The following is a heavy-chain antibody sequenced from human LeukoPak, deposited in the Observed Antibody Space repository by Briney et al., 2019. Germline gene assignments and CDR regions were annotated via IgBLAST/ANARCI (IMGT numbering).Heavy chain of an antibody. D-gene: IGHD2-2*01. CDR3: ARDVRYCSSTSCFNFDY. CDR1: GFTFNTYG. J-gene: IGHJ4*02. CDR2: ISYDGSNK. V-gene: IGHV3-30*03. Sequence: GGSLRLSCAASGFTFNTYGMHWVRQAPGKGLEWVAVISYDGSNKYYADSVKGRFTISRDNSKNTLYLQMNSLRAEDTAVYYCARDVRYCSSTSCFNFDYWGQGTLVTVSS.